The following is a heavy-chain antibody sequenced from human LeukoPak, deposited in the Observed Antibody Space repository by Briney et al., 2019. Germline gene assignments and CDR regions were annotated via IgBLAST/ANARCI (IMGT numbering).Heavy chain of an antibody. CDR3: ARAIAVAEGY. V-gene: IGHV3-21*01. J-gene: IGHJ4*02. CDR1: GFAFSSYS. Sequence: GGSLRLSCAASGFAFSSYSMNWVRPAPGKGLEWVSYISGGSGYIYYSDSVKGRFTISRDNAKNSLYLQMNSLRAEDTAVYYCARAIAVAEGYWGQGTLVTVSS. CDR2: ISGGSGYI. D-gene: IGHD6-19*01.